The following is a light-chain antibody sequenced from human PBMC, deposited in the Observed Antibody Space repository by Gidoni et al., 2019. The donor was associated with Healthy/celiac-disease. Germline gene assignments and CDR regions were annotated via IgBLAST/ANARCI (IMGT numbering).Light chain of an antibody. Sequence: IQLTQSASSLSASVGDRVTITYQASQDISNYLNWYQQKPGKAPKLLIYDASNLETGVPSRFSGSGSGTDFTFTISSLQPEDIATYYCQQYDNRLITFGQGTRLEIK. V-gene: IGKV1-33*01. J-gene: IGKJ5*01. CDR2: DAS. CDR1: QDISNY. CDR3: QQYDNRLIT.